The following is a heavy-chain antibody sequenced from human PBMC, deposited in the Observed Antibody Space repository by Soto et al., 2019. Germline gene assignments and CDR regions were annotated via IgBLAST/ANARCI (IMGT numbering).Heavy chain of an antibody. D-gene: IGHD6-13*01. CDR3: ARDSHSQQPNHRWGGGYMDV. J-gene: IGHJ6*03. Sequence: QVQLQESGPGLVKPSQTLSLTCAVSGGPISNGGYYWSWIRQHQGKALEWIGSIYFSGSTYYNPSLKSRVTISVATPKNQFSLKLSSVTAADTAMYYCARDSHSQQPNHRWGGGYMDVWGKGTTVTVSS. CDR1: GGPISNGGYY. CDR2: IYFSGST. V-gene: IGHV4-31*11.